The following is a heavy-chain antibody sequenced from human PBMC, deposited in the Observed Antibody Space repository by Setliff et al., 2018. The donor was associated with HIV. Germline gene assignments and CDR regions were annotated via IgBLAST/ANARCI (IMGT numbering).Heavy chain of an antibody. CDR2: IWYDGSKI. V-gene: IGHV3-33*08. CDR1: GFTFSSYG. J-gene: IGHJ4*02. Sequence: PGGSLRLSCAASGFTFSSYGMHWVRQAPGKGLEWVAVIWYDGSKIYYADSVKGRFTISRDNSKNTLNLQMNDLRPEDTAVYYCIKGNTYTETIPVCDFWGQGTLVTVSS. D-gene: IGHD2-2*01. CDR3: IKGNTYTETIPVCDF.